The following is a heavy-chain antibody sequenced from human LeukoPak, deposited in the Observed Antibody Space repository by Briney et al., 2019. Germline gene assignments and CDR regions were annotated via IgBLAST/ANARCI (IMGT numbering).Heavy chain of an antibody. CDR1: GFTFSSYA. V-gene: IGHV3-23*01. CDR3: ARDSAMYYYGSGSYFGD. Sequence: GGSLRLSCAASGFTFSSYAMSWVRQAPGKGLEWVSAISGSGDSTYYADSVKGRFTISRDNAKNSLYLQMNSQRAEDTAVYYCARDSAMYYYGSGSYFGDWGQGTLVTVSS. D-gene: IGHD3-10*01. J-gene: IGHJ4*02. CDR2: ISGSGDST.